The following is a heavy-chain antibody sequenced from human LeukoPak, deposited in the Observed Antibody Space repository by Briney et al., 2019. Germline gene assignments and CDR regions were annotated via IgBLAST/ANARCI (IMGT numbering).Heavy chain of an antibody. CDR1: GGTFSSYA. Sequence: GSSVKVSCKASGGTFSSYAISWVRQAPGQGLEWMGGIIPIFGTANYAQKFQGRVTITADESTSTAYMELSSLRSEDTAVYYCARGPVVPAAMREYYYYYMDVWGKGTTVTISS. CDR3: ARGPVVPAAMREYYYYYMDV. D-gene: IGHD2-2*01. CDR2: IIPIFGTA. J-gene: IGHJ6*03. V-gene: IGHV1-69*01.